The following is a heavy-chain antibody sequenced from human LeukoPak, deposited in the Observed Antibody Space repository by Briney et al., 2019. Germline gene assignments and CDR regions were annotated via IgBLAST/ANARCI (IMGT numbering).Heavy chain of an antibody. CDR2: IYHSGST. D-gene: IGHD1-26*01. V-gene: IGHV4-38-2*01. CDR3: ATSRNSGSLDY. J-gene: IGHJ4*02. CDR1: GHSISSGYY. Sequence: PSETLSLTCAVSGHSISSGYYWGWIRQPPGKELEWIGSIYHSGSTYYNPSLKSRVTISVDTSKNQFSLKLSSVTAADTAVYYCATSRNSGSLDYWGQGTMVTVSS.